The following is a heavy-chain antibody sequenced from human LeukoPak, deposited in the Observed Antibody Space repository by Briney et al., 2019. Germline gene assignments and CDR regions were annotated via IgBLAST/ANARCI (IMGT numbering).Heavy chain of an antibody. CDR3: ASSIVAAGSLDY. J-gene: IGHJ4*02. CDR2: TYYRSQWYN. Sequence: SQTLSLTCAISGDSISSNSAAWNWIRQSPSRGLEWLGRTYYRSQWYNDYAVSVKSRITINPDPSKNQFSLQLNSVTPEDTAVYYCASSIVAAGSLDYWGQGTLVTASS. CDR1: GDSISSNSAA. D-gene: IGHD6-13*01. V-gene: IGHV6-1*01.